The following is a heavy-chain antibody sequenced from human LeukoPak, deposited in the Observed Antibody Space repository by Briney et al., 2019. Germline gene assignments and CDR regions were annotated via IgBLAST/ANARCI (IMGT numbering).Heavy chain of an antibody. Sequence: GSLRLSCTASGFTFGDYAMSWVRQPPGKGLEWIGEINHSGSTNYNPSLKSRVTISVDTSKNQFSLKLSSVTAADTAVYYCARGGFYCGGDCYVDYWGQGTLVTVSS. D-gene: IGHD2-21*02. CDR2: INHSGST. CDR1: GFTFGDYA. V-gene: IGHV4-34*01. CDR3: ARGGFYCGGDCYVDY. J-gene: IGHJ4*02.